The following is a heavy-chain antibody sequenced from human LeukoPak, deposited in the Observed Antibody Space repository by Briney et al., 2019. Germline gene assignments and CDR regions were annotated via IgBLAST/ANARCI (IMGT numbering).Heavy chain of an antibody. J-gene: IGHJ6*02. V-gene: IGHV3-66*01. Sequence: PGGSLRLSCTASGFTVSRNYMSWARLAPGKGLEWVAIITTAGATHYATSGKARFTISRDNSKNTMYRQMNSLRVDDTAVYYCATRGLSGYYYGMDVWGQGTTVAVSS. CDR2: ITTAGAT. D-gene: IGHD3-16*01. CDR3: ATRGLSGYYYGMDV. CDR1: GFTVSRNY.